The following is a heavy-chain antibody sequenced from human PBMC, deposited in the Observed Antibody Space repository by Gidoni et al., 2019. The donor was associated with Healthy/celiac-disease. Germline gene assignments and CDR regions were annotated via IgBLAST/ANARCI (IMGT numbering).Heavy chain of an antibody. CDR3: AADPMNYDFWSGGPTFDY. J-gene: IGHJ4*02. Sequence: QMQLVQSGPEVKKPGTSVKVSCKASGFTSTSSAVQWVRQARGQRLEWIGWIVVGSGNTNYAQKFQERVTITRDMSTSTAYMELSSLRSEDTAVYYCAADPMNYDFWSGGPTFDYWGQGTLVTVSS. D-gene: IGHD3-3*01. V-gene: IGHV1-58*01. CDR1: GFTSTSSA. CDR2: IVVGSGNT.